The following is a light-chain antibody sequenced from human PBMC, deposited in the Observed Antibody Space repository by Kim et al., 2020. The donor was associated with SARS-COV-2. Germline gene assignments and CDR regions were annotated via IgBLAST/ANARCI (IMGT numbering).Light chain of an antibody. J-gene: IGLJ3*02. V-gene: IGLV3-21*04. Sequence: YELTQPPSVTVAPGKTARITCGGNNIGSKSVHWYQQKPGQAPVLVIYYDSDRPSGIPERFSGSNSGNTATLTISRVEAGDEADYYCQVWDSSSDHWVFGGGTQLTVL. CDR1: NIGSKS. CDR3: QVWDSSSDHWV. CDR2: YDS.